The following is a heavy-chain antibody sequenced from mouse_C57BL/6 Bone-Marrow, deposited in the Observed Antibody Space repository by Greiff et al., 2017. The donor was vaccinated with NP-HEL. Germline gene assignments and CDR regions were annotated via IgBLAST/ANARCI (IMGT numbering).Heavy chain of an antibody. CDR1: GYTFTDYY. V-gene: IGHV1-75*01. J-gene: IGHJ1*03. D-gene: IGHD2-3*01. CDR2: IFPGSGST. Sequence: VQLQESGPELVKPGASVKISCKASGYTFTDYYINWVKQRPGQGLEWIGWIFPGSGSTYYNEKFKGKATLTVDKSSSTAYMLLSSLTSEDSAVYFCARGGWLLRWYFDVWGTGTTVTVSS. CDR3: ARGGWLLRWYFDV.